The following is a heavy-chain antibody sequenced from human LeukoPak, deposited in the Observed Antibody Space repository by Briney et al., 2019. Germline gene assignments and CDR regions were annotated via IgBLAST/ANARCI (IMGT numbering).Heavy chain of an antibody. CDR1: GYSFTSYW. D-gene: IGHD3-10*01. J-gene: IGHJ5*02. V-gene: IGHV5-51*01. CDR3: ARGIYGSGSYYNVFDWFDP. Sequence: GESLKISCKGSGYSFTSYWIGWVRQMPGKGLEWMGIIYPGDSDTRYSPSFQGQVTISADKSISTAYLQWSSLKASDTAMYYCARGIYGSGSYYNVFDWFDPWGQGTLVTVFS. CDR2: IYPGDSDT.